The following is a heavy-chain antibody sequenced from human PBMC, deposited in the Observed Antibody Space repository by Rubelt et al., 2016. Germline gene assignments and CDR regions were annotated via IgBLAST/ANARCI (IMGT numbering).Heavy chain of an antibody. V-gene: IGHV1-2*02. D-gene: IGHD6-19*01. CDR3: ARDLYKGPRWLVAY. CDR1: GYTFTGYY. Sequence: QVQLVQSGAEVKKPGASVKVSCKASGYTFTGYYMHWVRQAPGQGLEWMGWINPNSSGTNYAQKCEGRGTMTRDMSISTADMELSRLRSDDTAVYYCARDLYKGPRWLVAYWGQGTLVTVSS. J-gene: IGHJ4*02. CDR2: INPNSSGT.